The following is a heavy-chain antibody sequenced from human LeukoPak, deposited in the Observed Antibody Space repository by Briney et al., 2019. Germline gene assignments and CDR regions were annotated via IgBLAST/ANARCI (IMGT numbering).Heavy chain of an antibody. V-gene: IGHV4-30-2*01. D-gene: IGHD5-18*01. CDR1: GDSISSSGFS. CDR3: ARITAVANLAFDY. J-gene: IGHJ4*02. CDR2: IKHGGST. Sequence: SQTLSLTCAVSGDSISSSGFSWDWTRQPPGKGLEWLGYIKHGGSTYYNPSLKSRVTISIDRSNNQFSLKLSSVTAADTAVYYCARITAVANLAFDYWGQGTLVTVSS.